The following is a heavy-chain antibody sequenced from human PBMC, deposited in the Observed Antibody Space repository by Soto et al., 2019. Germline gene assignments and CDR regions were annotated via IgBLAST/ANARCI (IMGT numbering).Heavy chain of an antibody. D-gene: IGHD2-15*01. J-gene: IGHJ1*01. CDR2: ISAYNGNT. CDR3: ARDGLVVVAASPFQK. Sequence: ASVKVSCKASGYTFTSYGISWVRQAPGQGLEWMGWISAYNGNTNYAQKLQGRVTMTTDTSTSTAYMELRSLRSDDTAVYYCARDGLVVVAASPFQKWGQGTLVTVS. V-gene: IGHV1-18*01. CDR1: GYTFTSYG.